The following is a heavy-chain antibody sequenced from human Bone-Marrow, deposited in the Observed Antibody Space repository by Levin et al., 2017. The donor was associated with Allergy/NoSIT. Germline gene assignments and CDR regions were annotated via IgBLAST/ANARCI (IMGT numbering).Heavy chain of an antibody. CDR1: GFTFSDYG. CDR3: ERDHPEYVCDP. V-gene: IGHV3-30*03. J-gene: IGHJ5*02. D-gene: IGHD2/OR15-2a*01. Sequence: GGSLRLSCAVSGFTFSDYGMHWVRQAPGKGLEWVASITKDGSKKYYLDSVKGRSTLSRDSSKNTLSLQMNSLTADDTAVYFCERDHPEYVCDPWGQGNLVIVSS. CDR2: ITKDGSKK.